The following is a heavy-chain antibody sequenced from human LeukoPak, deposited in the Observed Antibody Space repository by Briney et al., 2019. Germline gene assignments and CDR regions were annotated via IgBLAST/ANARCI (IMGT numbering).Heavy chain of an antibody. J-gene: IGHJ3*02. Sequence: ASVKVSCKASGYTFTSYGISWVRQAPGQGLEWMGWISAYNGNTNYAQKLQGRVTMTTDTSTSTAYMELRSLRSDDTAVYYCARDQVVVVPAASCAFDIWGQGTMVTVSS. D-gene: IGHD2-2*01. CDR3: ARDQVVVVPAASCAFDI. CDR2: ISAYNGNT. CDR1: GYTFTSYG. V-gene: IGHV1-18*01.